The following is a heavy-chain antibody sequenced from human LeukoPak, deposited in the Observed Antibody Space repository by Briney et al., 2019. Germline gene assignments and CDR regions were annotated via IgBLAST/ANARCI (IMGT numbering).Heavy chain of an antibody. CDR1: GFTLSSYA. CDR3: ARDLDSSGYYHVVDS. Sequence: GGSLRLSCADSGFTLSSYAMSWVRQAPGKGLEWVSLISTSGRTHYADSVQGRSTISRDNSKNTLSLHMNSLRAEDTAVYYCARDLDSSGYYHVVDSWGQGALVTVSS. V-gene: IGHV3-23*01. CDR2: ISTSGRT. J-gene: IGHJ4*02. D-gene: IGHD3-22*01.